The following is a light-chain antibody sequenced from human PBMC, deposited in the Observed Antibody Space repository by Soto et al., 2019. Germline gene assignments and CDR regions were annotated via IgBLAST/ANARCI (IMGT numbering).Light chain of an antibody. CDR1: QSVTDTY. CDR2: DVS. CDR3: QQYGSSPLT. Sequence: EIVLTQSPATLSLSPGERATLSCEASQSVTDTYLAWYQQKPGLAPTLLIYDVSRRATGIPDRFSGTGSGTDFTLTISRLEPEDFALYYCQQYGSSPLTFGGGTKVDIK. J-gene: IGKJ4*01. V-gene: IGKV3D-20*01.